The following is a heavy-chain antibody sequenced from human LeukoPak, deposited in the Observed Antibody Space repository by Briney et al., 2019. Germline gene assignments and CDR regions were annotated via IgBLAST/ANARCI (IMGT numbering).Heavy chain of an antibody. CDR3: ARVYYDSSGYYYYYYYMDV. V-gene: IGHV4-31*01. CDR2: MYYSGSA. CDR1: GGSISSGGYY. D-gene: IGHD3-22*01. Sequence: SQTLSLTCTVSGGSISSGGYYWSWIRQHPGKGLEWIGYMYYSGSAYYNPSLKSQVTISVDTSKNQFSLKLSSVTAADTAVYYCARVYYDSSGYYYYYYYMDVWGKGTTVTVSS. J-gene: IGHJ6*03.